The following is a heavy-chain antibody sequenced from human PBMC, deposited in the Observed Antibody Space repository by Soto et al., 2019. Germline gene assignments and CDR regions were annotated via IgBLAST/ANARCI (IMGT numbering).Heavy chain of an antibody. CDR1: GFTFSSYA. D-gene: IGHD2-2*02. CDR3: ASPPSVVPAAILTPRGFDYYYGMDV. J-gene: IGHJ6*02. V-gene: IGHV3-23*01. CDR2: ISGSGGST. Sequence: GGSLRLSCAASGFTFSSYAMSWLRQAPGKGLEWVSAISGSGGSTYYADSVKGRFTISRDNSKNTLYLQMNSLRAEDTAVYYCASPPSVVPAAILTPRGFDYYYGMDVWGQGTTVTVSS.